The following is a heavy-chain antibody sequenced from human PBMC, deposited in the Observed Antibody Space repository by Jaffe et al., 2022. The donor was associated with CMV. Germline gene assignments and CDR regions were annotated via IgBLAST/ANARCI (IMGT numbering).Heavy chain of an antibody. D-gene: IGHD1-7*01. V-gene: IGHV3-33*01. Sequence: QVQLVESGGGVVQPGRSLRLSCAASGFTFSSYGMHWVRQAPGKGLEWVTFIWYDGSNKYYADSVKGRFTISRDNSKNTLYLQMNSLRAEDTAVYFCARGKNWNYWFDPWGQGTLVTVSS. CDR2: IWYDGSNK. J-gene: IGHJ5*02. CDR1: GFTFSSYG. CDR3: ARGKNWNYWFDP.